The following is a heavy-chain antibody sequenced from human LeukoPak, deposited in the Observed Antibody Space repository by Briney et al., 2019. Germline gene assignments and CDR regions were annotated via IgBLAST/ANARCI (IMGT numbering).Heavy chain of an antibody. CDR3: AKEGYSHTSNYFDN. V-gene: IGHV3-43*02. CDR2: ISGAGVST. Sequence: PGRSLRLSCAASGLMFDDSAMHWVRQAPGKGLEWVSRISGAGVSTFYADSVKGRFTISRDNSKNSLSLQMDSLTTEDTALYYCAKEGYSHTSNYFDNWGQGILVTVSS. J-gene: IGHJ4*02. D-gene: IGHD2-15*01. CDR1: GLMFDDSA.